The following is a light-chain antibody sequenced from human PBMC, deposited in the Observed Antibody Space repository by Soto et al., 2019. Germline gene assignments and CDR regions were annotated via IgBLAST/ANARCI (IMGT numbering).Light chain of an antibody. V-gene: IGKV3-20*01. CDR3: KRYGGSPPVT. CDR2: SAS. CDR1: QSFSSSN. Sequence: VVLTQSPGTLSLSPGERATLSCRASQSFSSSNLAWYQHKPGQPPKLIVYSASRRATGIPDRFSGSGSGKAFPLTISRLEPEYLALFSCKRYGGSPPVTFGGGPGVDIK. J-gene: IGKJ4*01.